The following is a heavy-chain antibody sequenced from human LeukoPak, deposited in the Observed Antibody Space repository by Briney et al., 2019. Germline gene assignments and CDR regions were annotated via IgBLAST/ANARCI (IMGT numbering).Heavy chain of an antibody. D-gene: IGHD6-13*01. CDR3: ARVLAAAAHFYC. J-gene: IGHJ4*02. V-gene: IGHV4-39*01. CDR2: LSYSGST. Sequence: SETLSLTCTVSGVSVSNNNYYWGGLGPPQGQGVEWIGSLSYSGSTYYNPYLKSRVTISVDTSKNQFSLKVISVTAADTAVYYCARVLAAAAHFYCQGQETLVTVAS. CDR1: GVSVSNNNYY.